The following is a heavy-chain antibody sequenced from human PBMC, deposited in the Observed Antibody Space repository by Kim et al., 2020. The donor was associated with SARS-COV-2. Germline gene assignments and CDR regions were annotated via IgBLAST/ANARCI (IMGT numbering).Heavy chain of an antibody. V-gene: IGHV3-74*01. CDR3: ARDSGDPYYFDY. J-gene: IGHJ4*02. D-gene: IGHD7-27*01. Sequence: AESWQGRFTISRENAKNTLYLPMNTLRAEDTAMYYCARDSGDPYYFDYWGQGTLVTVSS.